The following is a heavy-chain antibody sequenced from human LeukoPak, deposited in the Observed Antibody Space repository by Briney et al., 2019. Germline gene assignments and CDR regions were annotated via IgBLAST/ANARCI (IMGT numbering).Heavy chain of an antibody. D-gene: IGHD5-12*01. CDR3: ARGDSGYDLVDY. CDR2: IGTDGET. V-gene: IGHV3-13*01. J-gene: IGHJ4*02. Sequence: GGSLRLSCAASGFTFSSYDMHWVRQATGKGLEWVSAIGTDGETYYPGSVKGRFTISRENAKNSLYLQMNSLRAEDTAVYYCARGDSGYDLVDYWGQGTLVTVSS. CDR1: GFTFSSYD.